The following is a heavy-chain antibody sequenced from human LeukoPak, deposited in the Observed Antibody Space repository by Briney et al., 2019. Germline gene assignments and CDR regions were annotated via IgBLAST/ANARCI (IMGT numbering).Heavy chain of an antibody. V-gene: IGHV4-30-4*08. CDR2: INHSGST. CDR1: GGSISSGGYY. J-gene: IGHJ5*02. CDR3: ARGGRITTVVGYNYFDP. Sequence: SQTLSLTCTVSGGSISSGGYYWSWIRQPPGKGLEWIGEINHSGSTNYNPSLKSRVTISVDTSKNQFSLKLSSVTAADTALYYCARGGRITTVVGYNYFDPWGQGTLVTVSS. D-gene: IGHD1-20*01.